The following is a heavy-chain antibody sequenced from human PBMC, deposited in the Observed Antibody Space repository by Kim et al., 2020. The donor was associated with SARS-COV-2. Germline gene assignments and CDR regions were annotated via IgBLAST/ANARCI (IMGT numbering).Heavy chain of an antibody. V-gene: IGHV1-24*01. Sequence: ASVKVSCKVSGYTLTELSMHWVRQAPGKGLEWMGGFDPDDGETIYAQKFQGRVTMTEDTSTDTAYMELSSLRSEDTAVYYCATAPALVRDGWFDPWGQGPLVTVSS. D-gene: IGHD6-6*01. CDR1: GYTLTELS. CDR3: ATAPALVRDGWFDP. J-gene: IGHJ5*02. CDR2: FDPDDGET.